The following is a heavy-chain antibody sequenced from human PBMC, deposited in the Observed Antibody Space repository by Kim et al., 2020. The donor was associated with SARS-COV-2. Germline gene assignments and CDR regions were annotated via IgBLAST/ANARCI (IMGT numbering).Heavy chain of an antibody. CDR3: ARYYYGSGSYRLDY. CDR1: GDSISSGYY. V-gene: IGHV4-38-2*02. CDR2: IHHSGST. J-gene: IGHJ4*02. D-gene: IGHD3-10*01. Sequence: SETLSLTCTVSGDSISSGYYWAWIRQPPGKGLEWIGSIHHSGSTYYNPSLKSRVTISVDTSKNQFSLKVSSVTAADTAVYYCARYYYGSGSYRLDYWGQGTLVTVSS.